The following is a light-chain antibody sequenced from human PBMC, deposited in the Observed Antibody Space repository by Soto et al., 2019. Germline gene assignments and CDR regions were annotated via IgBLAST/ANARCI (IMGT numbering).Light chain of an antibody. Sequence: QSALTQPRSVSGSPGQSVTISCTGTSNDVGAYNFVSWYQQPPGKAPKLMIYDVTKRPSGVPDRFSGSRSDNTASLTSSGLQAGDESDYYCCSFAGSYTVLFGGGTQLTVL. J-gene: IGLJ2*01. V-gene: IGLV2-11*01. CDR1: SNDVGAYNF. CDR3: CSFAGSYTVL. CDR2: DVT.